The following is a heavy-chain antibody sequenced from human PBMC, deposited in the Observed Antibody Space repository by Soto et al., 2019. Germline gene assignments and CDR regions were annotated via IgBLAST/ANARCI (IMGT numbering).Heavy chain of an antibody. J-gene: IGHJ6*02. Sequence: ETLSLTCLVSGFPISSPYSWGWIRQPPGKGLEWIGSISHTGTTSYSPSLTSRVSISVDTSKNQVSLKLTSVTAADTAVYFCARVTMVIRDSDHFGVDVWGHGTTVTVSS. D-gene: IGHD4-17*01. CDR2: ISHTGTT. CDR1: GFPISSPYS. V-gene: IGHV4-38-2*02. CDR3: ARVTMVIRDSDHFGVDV.